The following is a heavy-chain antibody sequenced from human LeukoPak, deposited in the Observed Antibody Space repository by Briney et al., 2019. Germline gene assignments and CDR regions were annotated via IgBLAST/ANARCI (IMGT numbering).Heavy chain of an antibody. CDR1: GYSFTSYW. J-gene: IGHJ4*02. CDR3: ATLHDYDIMTCYYHSFDH. D-gene: IGHD3-9*01. CDR2: IYLGDCET. Sequence: GESLKISCKGSGYSFTSYWIGWVRQMPGKGLEWMVSIYLGDCETRLSPSFQGQVTLSTDKFISTAYLQCSILKDSDTAMYYCATLHDYDIMTCYYHSFDHWGQGPLVPVSS. V-gene: IGHV5-51*01.